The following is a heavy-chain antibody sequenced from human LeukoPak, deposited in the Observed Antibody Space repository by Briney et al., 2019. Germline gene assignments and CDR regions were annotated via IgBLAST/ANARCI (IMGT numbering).Heavy chain of an antibody. CDR3: ARRPLRYFDWLPAGFDY. CDR2: INHSGST. Sequence: SETLSLTCAVYGGSFSGYYWSWIRQPPGKGVKWIGEINHSGSTNYNPSLKSRVTISVDTSKNQFSLKLSSMTAADTAVYYCARRPLRYFDWLPAGFDYWGQGTLVTVSS. CDR1: GGSFSGYY. V-gene: IGHV4-34*01. D-gene: IGHD3-9*01. J-gene: IGHJ4*02.